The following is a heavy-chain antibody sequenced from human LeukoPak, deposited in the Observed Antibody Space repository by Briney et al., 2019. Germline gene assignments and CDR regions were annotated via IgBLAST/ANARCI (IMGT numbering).Heavy chain of an antibody. CDR1: GFTFSNYA. D-gene: IGHD2-8*02. Sequence: GGSLRLSCAASGFTFSNYAMHWVRQAPGKGLEWVAAISYDGNIEYYADSAKGRFTISRDNSENTVFLQMNSLRVEDKAVYYCAKAVQTWSYYYGMDVWGQGTTVTVSS. J-gene: IGHJ6*02. CDR3: AKAVQTWSYYYGMDV. V-gene: IGHV3-30*18. CDR2: ISYDGNIE.